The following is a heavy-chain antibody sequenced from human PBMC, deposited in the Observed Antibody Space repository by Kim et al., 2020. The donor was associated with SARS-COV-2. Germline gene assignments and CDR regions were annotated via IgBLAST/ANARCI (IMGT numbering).Heavy chain of an antibody. CDR1: GFTFSSYS. J-gene: IGHJ4*02. CDR3: ARRSREHYGDYEGYQFDY. Sequence: GGSLRLSCAASGFTFSSYSMNWVRQAPGKGLEWVSSISSSSIYIYYADSVKGRFTITRDKAKNSMYLQMNSLRAEDTAVYYCARRSREHYGDYEGYQFDYCGQGTLVTVSS. D-gene: IGHD4-17*01. CDR2: ISSSSIYI. V-gene: IGHV3-21*01.